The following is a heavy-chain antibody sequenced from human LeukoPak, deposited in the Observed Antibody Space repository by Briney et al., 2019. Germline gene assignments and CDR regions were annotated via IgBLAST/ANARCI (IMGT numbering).Heavy chain of an antibody. Sequence: PGGSLRLSCADSGYTFTSYGISSVRQAPGQGLEWMGWISAYNGNTNYAQKLQGRVTMTTDTSTSTAYMELRSLRSDDTAVYYCARGKPIGNFDYWGQGTLVTVSS. V-gene: IGHV1-18*01. CDR1: GYTFTSYG. J-gene: IGHJ4*02. CDR2: ISAYNGNT. CDR3: ARGKPIGNFDY.